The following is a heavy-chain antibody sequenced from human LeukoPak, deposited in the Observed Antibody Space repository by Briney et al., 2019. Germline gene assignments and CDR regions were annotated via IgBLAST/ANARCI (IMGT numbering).Heavy chain of an antibody. Sequence: PGESLKISCKGSGYTFTDYWIAWVRRMPGQGLEWMGIIYPGDSDTRYSPSFQGQVTISADKSTTTAFLQWSSLKASDTAMYFCARLADTTSWGQGTLVTVSS. CDR1: GYTFTDYW. J-gene: IGHJ5*02. CDR2: IYPGDSDT. CDR3: ARLADTTS. V-gene: IGHV5-51*01. D-gene: IGHD1-26*01.